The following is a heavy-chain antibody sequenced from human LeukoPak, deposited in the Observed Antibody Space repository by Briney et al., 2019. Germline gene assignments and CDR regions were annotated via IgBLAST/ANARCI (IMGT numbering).Heavy chain of an antibody. D-gene: IGHD6-19*01. CDR3: TGGYDTSGWLFDY. J-gene: IGHJ4*02. V-gene: IGHV3-49*03. CDR1: GFTFGDYG. CDR2: IRSKAYGGTT. Sequence: GGSLRLSCTASGFTFGDYGMTWFRQAPGKGPEWVSHIRSKAYGGTTEYAASVKGRFTISRDDSKSIAYLQMSSLKTEDTAVYYCTGGYDTSGWLFDYWGQGTLVTVSS.